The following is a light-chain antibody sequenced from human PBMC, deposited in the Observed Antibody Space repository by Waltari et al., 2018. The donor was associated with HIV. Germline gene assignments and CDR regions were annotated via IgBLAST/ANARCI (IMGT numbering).Light chain of an antibody. J-gene: IGKJ3*01. Sequence: DIVMTQSPDSLAVSLGERATINGKSSQSVFFSSNNKNFLAWYQQKPGQAPKLLISWASTRESGVPARFSGSGSGTDFTLTISSLQPGDVAVYFCQQYYTVPLTFGPGTKVEIK. CDR1: QSVFFSSNNKNF. CDR3: QQYYTVPLT. V-gene: IGKV4-1*01. CDR2: WAS.